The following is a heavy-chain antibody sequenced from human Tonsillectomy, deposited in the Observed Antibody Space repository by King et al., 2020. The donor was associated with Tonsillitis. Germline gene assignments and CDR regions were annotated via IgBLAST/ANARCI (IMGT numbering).Heavy chain of an antibody. CDR3: AGGRYYYDISGYFDY. V-gene: IGHV3-30-3*01. Sequence: VQLVESGGGVVQPGRSLRLSCAASGFTFSDYAMHWVPQAPGKGLEWVATITYDGSDKYYADSVKGRFTIPRDNSKNTLFRQIDSLRAEETAVFYCAGGRYYYDISGYFDYWGQGTLVTVSS. J-gene: IGHJ4*02. D-gene: IGHD3-22*01. CDR1: GFTFSDYA. CDR2: ITYDGSDK.